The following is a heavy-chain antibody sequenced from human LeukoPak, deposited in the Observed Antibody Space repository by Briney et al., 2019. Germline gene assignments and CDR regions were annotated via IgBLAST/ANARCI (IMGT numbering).Heavy chain of an antibody. V-gene: IGHV3-23*01. CDR3: AKLGYYDSSGYLFDY. Sequence: ETLSLTCTVSGGSISSYYWSWIRQPPGKGLEWVSAISGSGGSTYYADSVKGRFTISRDNSKNTLYLQMNSLRAEDTAVYYCAKLGYYDSSGYLFDYWGQGTLVTVSS. D-gene: IGHD3-22*01. J-gene: IGHJ4*02. CDR2: ISGSGGST. CDR1: GGSISSYY.